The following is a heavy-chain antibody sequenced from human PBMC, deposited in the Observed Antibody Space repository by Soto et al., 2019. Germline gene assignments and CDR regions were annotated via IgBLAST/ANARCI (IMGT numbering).Heavy chain of an antibody. Sequence: PSETLSLTCAVYGGSFSGYYWSWIRQPPGKGLEWIGEINHSGSTNYNPSLKSRVTISVDTSKNQFSLKLGSVTAADTAVYYCARASPNYYGSGSYYNYYYYYMDVWGKGTTVTVSS. D-gene: IGHD3-10*01. CDR2: INHSGST. CDR3: ARASPNYYGSGSYYNYYYYYMDV. J-gene: IGHJ6*03. CDR1: GGSFSGYY. V-gene: IGHV4-34*01.